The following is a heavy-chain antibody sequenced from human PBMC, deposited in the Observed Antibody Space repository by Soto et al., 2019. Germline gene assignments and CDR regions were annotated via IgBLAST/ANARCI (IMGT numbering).Heavy chain of an antibody. J-gene: IGHJ4*02. D-gene: IGHD6-19*01. CDR3: ARAYSSGWSGDFDY. CDR1: GGTFSSYA. V-gene: IGHV1-69*12. Sequence: QVQLVQSGAEVKKPGSSVKVSCKSSGGTFSSYAINWVRQAPGQGLEWMGGTIPLFGVPNYAQKFQGRVTXTAGDSTTTAYMELSSLRAEDTAVYYCARAYSSGWSGDFDYWDQGILVTVSS. CDR2: TIPLFGVP.